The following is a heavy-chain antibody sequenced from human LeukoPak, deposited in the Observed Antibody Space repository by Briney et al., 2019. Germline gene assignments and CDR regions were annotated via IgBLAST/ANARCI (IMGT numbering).Heavy chain of an antibody. CDR1: GDSIRRDDYY. J-gene: IGHJ5*02. Sequence: SETLSLTCTVSGDSIRRDDYYWGWIRQHPEKGLEWIGYIYYTGNTYYNLSLKSRLTIFVDTSKGQFSLKLNSVTVADTAIYYCARFHDSSGWFDPWGQGTLVTVSS. CDR2: IYYTGNT. CDR3: ARFHDSSGWFDP. V-gene: IGHV4-31*03. D-gene: IGHD6-6*01.